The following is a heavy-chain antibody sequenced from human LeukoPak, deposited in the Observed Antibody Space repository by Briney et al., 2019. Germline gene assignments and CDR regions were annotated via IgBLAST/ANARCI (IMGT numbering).Heavy chain of an antibody. V-gene: IGHV3-23*01. CDR3: AKAPDYDSSGFLEY. CDR2: ISGGGGST. Sequence: GGSLRLSCAASGFTFSSYAMSWVRQAPGKGLWWVAFISGGGGSTYYADSVKGRFRIYRDNSGDTLYLQLNSLRVEDTAVYYCAKAPDYDSSGFLEYWGQGTLVSVSS. J-gene: IGHJ4*02. D-gene: IGHD3-22*01. CDR1: GFTFSSYA.